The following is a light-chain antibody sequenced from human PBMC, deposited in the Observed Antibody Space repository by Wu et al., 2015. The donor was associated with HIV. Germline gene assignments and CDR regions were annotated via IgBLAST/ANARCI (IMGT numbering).Light chain of an antibody. CDR3: QQYGGSVLYS. CDR1: QSVYNY. CDR2: DTS. Sequence: EIALTQSPDTLSLSPGARATLSCRASQSVYNYLAWYQQKPGQALRLLIYDTSIRATGIPARFSGGGSGTNFTLTISRLEPEDFAVYYCQQYGGSVLYSFGQGTKLEIK. J-gene: IGKJ2*03. V-gene: IGKV3-20*01.